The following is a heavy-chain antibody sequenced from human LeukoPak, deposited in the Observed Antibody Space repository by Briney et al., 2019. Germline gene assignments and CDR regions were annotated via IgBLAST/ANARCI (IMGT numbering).Heavy chain of an antibody. J-gene: IGHJ5*02. CDR1: GFTFDDYA. V-gene: IGHV3-9*03. Sequence: GRSLRLSCAASGFTFDDYAMHWVRQAPGKGLEGVAGISWNSGSIGYADSVKGRFTISRDNAKNSLYLQMNSLRAEDMALYYCARGGGWSGSNWFDPWGQGTLVTVSS. CDR3: ARGGGWSGSNWFDP. D-gene: IGHD3-3*01. CDR2: ISWNSGSI.